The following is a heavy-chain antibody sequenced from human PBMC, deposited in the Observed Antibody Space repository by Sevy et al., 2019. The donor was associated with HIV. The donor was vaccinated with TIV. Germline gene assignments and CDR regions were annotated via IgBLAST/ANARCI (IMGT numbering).Heavy chain of an antibody. J-gene: IGHJ6*02. Sequence: GGSLRLSCAASGFTFSSYGMHWVRQAPGKGLEWVAVISYDGSNKYYADSVKGQFTISRYNSKNRLYLKMNSLRAEDRVVYYCTKDLKYGGSYSIYYYYGMDVWGQGTTVTVSS. CDR3: TKDLKYGGSYSIYYYYGMDV. CDR2: ISYDGSNK. V-gene: IGHV3-30*18. CDR1: GFTFSSYG. D-gene: IGHD1-26*01.